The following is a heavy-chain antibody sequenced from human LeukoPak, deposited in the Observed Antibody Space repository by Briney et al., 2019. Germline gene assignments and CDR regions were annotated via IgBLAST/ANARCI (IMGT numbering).Heavy chain of an antibody. V-gene: IGHV3-48*01. D-gene: IGHD6-19*01. CDR2: ISSSSSTI. CDR3: AKGIAVAGTTSTFDY. Sequence: AGGSLRLSCAASGFTFSSYSMNWVRQAPGKGLEWVSYISSSSSTIYYADSVKGRFTISRDNAKNSLYLQMNSLRAEDTAVYYCAKGIAVAGTTSTFDYWGQGTLVTVSS. J-gene: IGHJ4*02. CDR1: GFTFSSYS.